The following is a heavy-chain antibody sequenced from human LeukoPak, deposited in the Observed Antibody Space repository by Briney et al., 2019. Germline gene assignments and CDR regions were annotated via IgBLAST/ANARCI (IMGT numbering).Heavy chain of an antibody. Sequence: VASVKVSCKASRGTFSSYAISWVRQAPGQGLEWMGGIIPIFGTASYAQKFQGRVTITADESTSTAYMALSSLRSEDTAVYYCATLGYSGSPVSGYYFDYWGQGTLVTVSS. CDR3: ATLGYSGSPVSGYYFDY. J-gene: IGHJ4*02. D-gene: IGHD1-26*01. CDR1: RGTFSSYA. V-gene: IGHV1-69*13. CDR2: IIPIFGTA.